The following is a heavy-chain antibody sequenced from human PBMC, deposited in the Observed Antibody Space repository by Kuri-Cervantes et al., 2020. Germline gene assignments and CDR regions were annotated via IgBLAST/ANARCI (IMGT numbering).Heavy chain of an antibody. J-gene: IGHJ6*02. CDR3: ARVNKGYDFWSGYYTHYGMDV. V-gene: IGHV3-48*01. CDR1: GFTFSSYS. Sequence: GESLKISCAASGFTFSSYSMNWVRLAPGKGLEWVAYISSSSYSIYYADSVKGRFTISRDDAQNSLHLQMNSLRAEDTAVYYCARVNKGYDFWSGYYTHYGMDVWGQGTKVTSP. D-gene: IGHD3-3*01. CDR2: ISSSSYSI.